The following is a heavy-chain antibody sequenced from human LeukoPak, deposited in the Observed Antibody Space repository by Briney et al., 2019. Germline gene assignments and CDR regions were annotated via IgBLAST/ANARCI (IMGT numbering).Heavy chain of an antibody. CDR1: GYTFTSYY. CDR2: INHSGGST. D-gene: IGHD2-2*01. V-gene: IGHV1-46*01. Sequence: GASVKVSCTASGYTFTSYYMPWVRQAPGQGLEWMGIINHSGGSTSYAQTFQDRVTMTRDTATSTVYMQLSGLRSEDTAVYYCARGCCSSTSCYEHPSYWGQGTLVTVSS. CDR3: ARGCCSSTSCYEHPSY. J-gene: IGHJ4*02.